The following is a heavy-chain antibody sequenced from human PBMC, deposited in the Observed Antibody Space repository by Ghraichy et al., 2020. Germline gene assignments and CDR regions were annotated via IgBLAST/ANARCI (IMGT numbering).Heavy chain of an antibody. V-gene: IGHV1-2*02. Sequence: ASVKVSCKSFGYTFTDHLFHWVRQAPGQGLEWMAWINPNSGGTKYAQKFQGSVTTTRDTSLNTVYMELRSLRSDDTAVYYCTRDFHGDGASDAFDVWGQGTMVTVSS. D-gene: IGHD2-21*02. CDR3: TRDFHGDGASDAFDV. CDR2: INPNSGGT. J-gene: IGHJ3*01. CDR1: GYTFTDHL.